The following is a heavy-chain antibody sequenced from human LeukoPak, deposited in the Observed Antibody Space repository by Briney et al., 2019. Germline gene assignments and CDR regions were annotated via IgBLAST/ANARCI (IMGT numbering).Heavy chain of an antibody. CDR2: INPNSGGT. Sequence: GSSVTVSCKASGYTFTGCYMHWVRQAPGQGLEWRVWINPNSGGTNYAQKFQGRVTMTRDTSISTAYMELSRLRSDDTAVYYCARELLKEQLVDYWGQGTLVTVSS. J-gene: IGHJ4*02. D-gene: IGHD6-13*01. V-gene: IGHV1-2*02. CDR3: ARELLKEQLVDY. CDR1: GYTFTGCY.